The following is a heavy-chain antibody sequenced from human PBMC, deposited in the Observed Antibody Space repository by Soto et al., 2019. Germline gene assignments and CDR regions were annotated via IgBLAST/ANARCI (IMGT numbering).Heavy chain of an antibody. CDR2: MNPNSGNT. D-gene: IGHD2-2*01. CDR1: GYTFTSYD. J-gene: IGHJ3*02. V-gene: IGHV1-8*01. Sequence: QVQLVQSGAEVKKPGASVKVSCKASGYTFTSYDINWVRQATGQGLEWMGWMNPNSGNTGYAQKFQGRVTMTRNTSISTAYMELSSLRSEDTAVYYCARGAGYCISTSCSDAFDIWGQGTMVTVSS. CDR3: ARGAGYCISTSCSDAFDI.